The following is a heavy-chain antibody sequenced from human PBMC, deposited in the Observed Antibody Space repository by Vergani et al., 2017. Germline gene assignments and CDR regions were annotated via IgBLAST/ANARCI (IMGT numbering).Heavy chain of an antibody. J-gene: IGHJ4*02. CDR1: GFTFSSYA. CDR2: ISGSGGST. CDR3: AKADWNYVAYFDY. D-gene: IGHD1-7*01. V-gene: IGHV3-23*01. Sequence: EVQLLESGGGLVQPGGSLRLSCAASGFTFSSYAMSWVRQAPGKGLEWVSAISGSGGSTYYADSVKGRFTISIDNSMNTLYLQMNSLRAEDTAVYYCAKADWNYVAYFDYWGQATLVTVSS.